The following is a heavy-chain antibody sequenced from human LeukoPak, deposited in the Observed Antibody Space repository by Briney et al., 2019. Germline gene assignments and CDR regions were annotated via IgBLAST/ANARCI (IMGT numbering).Heavy chain of an antibody. V-gene: IGHV3-23*01. CDR2: ISGSGGIT. D-gene: IGHD5-18*01. CDR1: GLTFSTYA. J-gene: IGHJ4*03. CDR3: AKDLRGYSYYGYFHY. Sequence: GGSLRLSCAASGLTFSTYAMTWVRQAPEKGLQWLSGISGSGGITYYADSVKGRFTISRDNSKNTLYLQMNSLRAEDTAVYYCAKDLRGYSYYGYFHYWGQGTLVTVSS.